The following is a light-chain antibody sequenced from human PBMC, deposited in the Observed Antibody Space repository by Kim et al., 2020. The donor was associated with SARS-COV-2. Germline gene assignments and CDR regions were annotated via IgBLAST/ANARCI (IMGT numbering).Light chain of an antibody. CDR3: QQYGCTPMT. CDR2: GAF. Sequence: SPGERATLYCRASESVGSNYLGWYQQKPGQAPRLLIYGAFSRATGIPDRFSGSGSGTDFILTISRLEPEDFAVYYCQQYGCTPMTFGQGTKVDIK. CDR1: ESVGSNY. J-gene: IGKJ1*01. V-gene: IGKV3-20*01.